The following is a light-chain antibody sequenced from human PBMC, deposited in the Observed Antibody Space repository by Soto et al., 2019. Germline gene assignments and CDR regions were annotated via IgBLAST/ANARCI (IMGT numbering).Light chain of an antibody. V-gene: IGKV1-39*01. Sequence: DVQMTQSPSSLSASLGDRVTITCRAGQSINSFLNWYQQKPGQAPKLLIHTTSSLQSGVPSRFSGSGSGTDFTLTISSLQPEDFAVYYCQQANSFPLTFGGGTKVDVK. CDR3: QQANSFPLT. CDR1: QSINSF. J-gene: IGKJ4*01. CDR2: TTS.